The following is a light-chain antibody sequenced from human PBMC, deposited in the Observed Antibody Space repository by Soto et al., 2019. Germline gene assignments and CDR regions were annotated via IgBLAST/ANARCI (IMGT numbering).Light chain of an antibody. V-gene: IGLV2-23*02. CDR1: SSDVGRYNL. CDR2: EVT. Sequence: QSALTQPACVSVSPGQSITVSCTGTSSDVGRYNLASWYQQHPGKAPKLMIYEVTKRPSGVSNRFSGSKSGRTASLTISGLQAEDEGDYYCCSYAGIYVFGTGTKVTVL. CDR3: CSYAGIYV. J-gene: IGLJ1*01.